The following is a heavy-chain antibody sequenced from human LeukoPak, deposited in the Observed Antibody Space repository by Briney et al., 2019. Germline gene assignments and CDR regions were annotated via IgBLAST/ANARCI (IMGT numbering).Heavy chain of an antibody. J-gene: IGHJ4*02. D-gene: IGHD3-22*01. Sequence: GGSLRLSCAASGFTFDDYAMHWVRQAPGKGLEWVSGISWNSGSIGYADSVKGRFTISRDNAKNSLYLQMNSLRAEDTVLYYCAKDRDSSGYAEYYFDYWGQGTLVTVSS. CDR3: AKDRDSSGYAEYYFDY. CDR1: GFTFDDYA. CDR2: ISWNSGSI. V-gene: IGHV3-9*01.